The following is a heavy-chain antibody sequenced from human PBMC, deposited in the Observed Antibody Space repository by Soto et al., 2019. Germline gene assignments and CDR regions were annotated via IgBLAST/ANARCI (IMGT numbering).Heavy chain of an antibody. CDR2: ISSSSSTI. Sequence: GGSLRLSCAASGFTFSSYNMNWVRQAPGKGLEWVSYISSSSSTIHYADSVKGRFTISRDNAKNSLYLQMNNLRAEDTTVYYCAREYYYDIDALDMGGQGTMVPSPQ. V-gene: IGHV3-48*01. CDR1: GFTFSSYN. CDR3: AREYYYDIDALDM. D-gene: IGHD3-22*01. J-gene: IGHJ3*02.